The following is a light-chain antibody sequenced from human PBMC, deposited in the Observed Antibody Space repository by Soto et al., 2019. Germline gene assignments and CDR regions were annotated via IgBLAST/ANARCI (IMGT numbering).Light chain of an antibody. CDR1: TGAVTSGYY. CDR3: LLYYADARL. CDR2: NTD. V-gene: IGLV7-43*01. Sequence: QAVVTQEPSQTVSPGGTVTLTCASSTGAVTSGYYPNWIQQKPGQAPRTLIFNTDNKHSWTPARFSGSLLGGKAALTLSGVQPEDEADYYCLLYYADARLFGGGTKLTLL. J-gene: IGLJ2*01.